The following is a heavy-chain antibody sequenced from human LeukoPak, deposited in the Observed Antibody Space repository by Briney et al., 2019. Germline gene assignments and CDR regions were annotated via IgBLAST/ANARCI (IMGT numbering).Heavy chain of an antibody. D-gene: IGHD2-2*01. CDR1: GGSFSGYY. J-gene: IGHJ3*02. Sequence: SETLSLTCAVSGGSFSGYYWSWIRQPPGKGLEWIGEIYHSGSTNYNPSLKSRVTISVDTSKNQFSLKLSSVTAADTAVYYCARYIVVVPAAYAFDIWRQGTMVTVSS. V-gene: IGHV4-34*01. CDR3: ARYIVVVPAAYAFDI. CDR2: IYHSGST.